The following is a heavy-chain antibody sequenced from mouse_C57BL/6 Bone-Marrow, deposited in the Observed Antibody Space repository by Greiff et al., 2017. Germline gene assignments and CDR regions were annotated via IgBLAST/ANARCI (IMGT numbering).Heavy chain of an antibody. CDR2: IYPRSGNT. CDR1: GYTFTSYG. J-gene: IGHJ4*01. CDR3: ARQRPSKGGYAMGQ. Sequence: QVQLKQSGAELARPGASVKLSCKASGYTFTSYGISWVKQRTGQGLEWIGEIYPRSGNTYYNEKFKGKATLTADKSSSTAYMELRSLPSEDSAVFFGARQRPSKGGYAMGQRGSRTS. V-gene: IGHV1-81*01.